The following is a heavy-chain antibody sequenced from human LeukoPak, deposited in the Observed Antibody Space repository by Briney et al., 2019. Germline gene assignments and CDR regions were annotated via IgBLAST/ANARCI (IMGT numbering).Heavy chain of an antibody. Sequence: PGGSLRLSCGASGFTFSDYAMTWVRQAPGKGLAWVSTITYGGERTYYADSVEGRYTISRDNSKNILYLQMNSLRGDDTGDYYCAKGGWSDRFDFWGQGTRVTVSS. J-gene: IGHJ4*02. D-gene: IGHD3-3*01. CDR2: ITYGGERT. CDR3: AKGGWSDRFDF. CDR1: GFTFSDYA. V-gene: IGHV3-23*01.